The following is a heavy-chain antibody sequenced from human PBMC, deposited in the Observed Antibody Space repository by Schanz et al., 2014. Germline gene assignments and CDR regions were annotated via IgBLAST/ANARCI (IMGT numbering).Heavy chain of an antibody. Sequence: VQLLESGGGLVRPGGSLRLSCAASGFIFSNYGIHWFRQPAGKGLEWVAVIWNNGVTKYYADSVRGRFTISRDRFQNTLYLRMSSLRAEDTAVYYCARPRFDYGEVDYWGQGTLVTVSS. CDR3: ARPRFDYGEVDY. CDR2: IWNNGVTK. J-gene: IGHJ4*02. D-gene: IGHD4-17*01. CDR1: GFIFSNYG. V-gene: IGHV3-33*01.